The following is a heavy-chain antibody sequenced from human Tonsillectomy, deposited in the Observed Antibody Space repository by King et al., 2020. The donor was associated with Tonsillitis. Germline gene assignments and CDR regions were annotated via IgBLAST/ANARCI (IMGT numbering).Heavy chain of an antibody. D-gene: IGHD3-9*01. V-gene: IGHV4-61*02. Sequence: PLQESGPGLVKPSQTLSLTCTVSGGSISSGSYYWSWIRQPAGKGLEWIGRIYTSGSSNYNPSLKSRVTMSVDTSKNQFSLKLSSVTAADTAVYYCARAVGLRYFDWLAWYFDLWGRGTLVTVSS. CDR3: ARAVGLRYFDWLAWYFDL. CDR1: GGSISSGSYY. CDR2: IYTSGSS. J-gene: IGHJ2*01.